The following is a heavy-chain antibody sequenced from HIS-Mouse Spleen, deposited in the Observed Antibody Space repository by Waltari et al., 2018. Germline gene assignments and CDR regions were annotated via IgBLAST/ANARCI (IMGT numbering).Heavy chain of an antibody. D-gene: IGHD7-27*01. CDR1: GGSFSGYS. CDR3: AREAPGVYYGMDV. V-gene: IGHV4-34*01. CDR2: INHSGST. Sequence: QVQLQQWGAGLLKPSETLSLTCAVYGGSFSGYSLSLLRQPPGKGLEWIGEINHSGSTNYNPSLKSRVTISVDTSKNQFSLKLSSVTAADTAVYYCAREAPGVYYGMDVWGQGTTVTVSS. J-gene: IGHJ6*02.